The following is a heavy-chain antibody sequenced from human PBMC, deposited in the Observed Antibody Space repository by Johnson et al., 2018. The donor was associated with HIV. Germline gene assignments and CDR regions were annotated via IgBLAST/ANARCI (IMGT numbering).Heavy chain of an antibody. J-gene: IGHJ3*02. V-gene: IGHV3-30*18. CDR2: ISYDGSNK. CDR3: AKSLDRIAAAGTRGAFDI. D-gene: IGHD6-13*01. CDR1: GFTFSNYW. Sequence: QVQLVESGGGLVQPGGSLRLSCAASGFTFSNYWMTWVRLAPGKGLEWVAVISYDGSNKYYADSVKGRFTISRDNSKNTLYMQMNSLRAEDTALYYCAKSLDRIAAAGTRGAFDIWGQGTMVTVSS.